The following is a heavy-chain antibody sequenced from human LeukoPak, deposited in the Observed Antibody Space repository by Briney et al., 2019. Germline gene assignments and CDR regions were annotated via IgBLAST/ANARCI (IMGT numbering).Heavy chain of an antibody. V-gene: IGHV4-59*08. Sequence: SETLSLTCTVSGGSISPYHWGWIRQPPGKGLEWTGYIYYSGSTNYNPSLKSRVTISVDTSKNQFSLKLSSVTAADTAIYYCARAVSGRFDYWGQGTLVTVSS. CDR1: GGSISPYH. CDR2: IYYSGST. J-gene: IGHJ4*02. CDR3: ARAVSGRFDY. D-gene: IGHD6-19*01.